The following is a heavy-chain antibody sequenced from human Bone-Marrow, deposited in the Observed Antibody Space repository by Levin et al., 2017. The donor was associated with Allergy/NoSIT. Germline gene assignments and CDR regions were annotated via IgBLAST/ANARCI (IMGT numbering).Heavy chain of an antibody. CDR3: AKDFWGGFSHFDS. D-gene: IGHD3-3*01. Sequence: GESLKISCAASGFTFSRFAMSWVRQAPGKGLEWVAAVSHTGFGTYYADSVKGRFTISRDTSNNTLYLQMNSLRAEDTAIYYCAKDFWGGFSHFDSWGLGTLVTVSS. CDR1: GFTFSRFA. V-gene: IGHV3-23*01. J-gene: IGHJ4*02. CDR2: VSHTGFGT.